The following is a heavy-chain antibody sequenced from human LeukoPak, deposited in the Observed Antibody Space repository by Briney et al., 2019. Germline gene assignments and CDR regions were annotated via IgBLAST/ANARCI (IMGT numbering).Heavy chain of an antibody. CDR2: ISGSGGST. CDR1: GFTFSSYG. Sequence: GGTLRLSCAASGFTFSSYGMSWVRQAPGKGLEWVSAISGSGGSTYYADSVKGRFTISRDNSKNTLYLQMNSLRAEDTAVYYCATVDHDYVGDHNFDYWGQGTLVTVSS. CDR3: ATVDHDYVGDHNFDY. V-gene: IGHV3-23*01. D-gene: IGHD4-17*01. J-gene: IGHJ4*02.